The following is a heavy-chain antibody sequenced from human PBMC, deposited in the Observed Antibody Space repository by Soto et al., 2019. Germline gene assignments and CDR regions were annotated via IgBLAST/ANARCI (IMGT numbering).Heavy chain of an antibody. J-gene: IGHJ3*02. CDR1: GGSISSYY. V-gene: IGHV4-59*01. CDR3: ARGDGYINDAFDI. Sequence: SETLSLTCTVSGGSISSYYWSWIRQPPGKGLEWIGYIYYSGSTNYNPSLKSRVTISVDTSKNQFSLKLSSVTAADTAVYYCARGDGYINDAFDIWGQGTMVTVSS. D-gene: IGHD2-21*01. CDR2: IYYSGST.